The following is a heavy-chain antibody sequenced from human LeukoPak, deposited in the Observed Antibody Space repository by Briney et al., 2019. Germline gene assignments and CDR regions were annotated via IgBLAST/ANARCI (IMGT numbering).Heavy chain of an antibody. Sequence: GASVKVSCKASGYTFTDYYMHWVRQAPGQGLEWMGWINPNTGGTKYAQKFQGGVTMTRDTSISTAYVELSRLTSDDTAVYYCARGADKQWLVGSYFDYWGQGTLVTVSS. CDR1: GYTFTDYY. CDR3: ARGADKQWLVGSYFDY. J-gene: IGHJ4*02. CDR2: INPNTGGT. V-gene: IGHV1-2*02. D-gene: IGHD6-19*01.